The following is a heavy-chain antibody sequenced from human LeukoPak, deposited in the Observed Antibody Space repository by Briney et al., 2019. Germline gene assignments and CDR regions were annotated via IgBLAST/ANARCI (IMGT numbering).Heavy chain of an antibody. CDR1: GFTISIYA. Sequence: GGSVRLSCAASGFTISIYAMSWVRQAPGKGLEWVSGISRSSGHTLDADSVRGRFIISRDNTRNTLYLHMNSLRAEDTALYYCAKEGDYSNAAPEWGFDSWGQGTLVTVSS. CDR3: AKEGDYSNAAPEWGFDS. D-gene: IGHD4-17*01. CDR2: ISRSSGHT. V-gene: IGHV3-23*01. J-gene: IGHJ4*02.